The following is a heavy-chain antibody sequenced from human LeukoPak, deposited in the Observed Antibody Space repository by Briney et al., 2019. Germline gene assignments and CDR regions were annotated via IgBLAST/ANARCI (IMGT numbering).Heavy chain of an antibody. Sequence: SQTLSLTCAVSGGSISSGGYSWSWIRQPPGKGLEWIGYIYYSGSTYYNPSLKSRVTISVDRSKNQFSLKLSSVTAADTAVYYCARVAASGYYDYWGQGTLVTVSS. CDR1: GGSISSGGYS. J-gene: IGHJ4*02. CDR3: ARVAASGYYDY. V-gene: IGHV4-30-2*01. D-gene: IGHD3-22*01. CDR2: IYYSGST.